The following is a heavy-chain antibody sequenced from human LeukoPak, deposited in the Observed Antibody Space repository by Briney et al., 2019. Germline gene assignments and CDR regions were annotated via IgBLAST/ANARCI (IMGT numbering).Heavy chain of an antibody. V-gene: IGHV3-7*01. CDR1: GCTFSSYW. CDR2: IKQDGSEK. D-gene: IGHD3-10*02. CDR3: ARGAVRRGADY. Sequence: GGSLRLSCAASGCTFSSYWMSWVRQAPGKGLEWVANIKQDGSEKYYVDSVKGRFTISRDNAKNSLYLQMNSLRAEDTAVYYCARGAVRRGADYWGQGTLVTVSS. J-gene: IGHJ4*02.